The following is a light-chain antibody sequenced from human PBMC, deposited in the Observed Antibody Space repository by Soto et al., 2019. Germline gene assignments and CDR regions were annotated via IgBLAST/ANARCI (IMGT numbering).Light chain of an antibody. Sequence: ESMLTQSPATLSLSPGERATLSCRSIQSVSNNYLAWYQQKPGQAPRLLIYGASNRATGIPDRFSGSGSGTDFTLTISRLEPEDFAVYYCQQYGSSGTFGQGTKVDIK. CDR3: QQYGSSGT. CDR2: GAS. CDR1: QSVSNNY. J-gene: IGKJ1*01. V-gene: IGKV3-20*01.